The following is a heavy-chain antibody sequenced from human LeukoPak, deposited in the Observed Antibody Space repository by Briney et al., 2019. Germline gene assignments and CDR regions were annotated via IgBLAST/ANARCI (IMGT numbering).Heavy chain of an antibody. Sequence: ASVKVSCKASGYTFTMYYIHWVRQAPGPGLEWMGMINPSDGATTYAQKFQGRVTMTRDMSTTTVYIDLRTLRSEDTAVDFCAREQRGGLSGDLGGLFASYYTYYYMDVWGRGTTVTVSS. CDR1: GYTFTMYY. V-gene: IGHV1-46*01. D-gene: IGHD3-10*01. CDR2: INPSDGAT. J-gene: IGHJ6*03. CDR3: AREQRGGLSGDLGGLFASYYTYYYMDV.